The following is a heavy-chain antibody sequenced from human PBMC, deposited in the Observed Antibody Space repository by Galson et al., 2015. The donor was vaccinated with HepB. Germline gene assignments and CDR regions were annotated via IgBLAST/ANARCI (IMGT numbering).Heavy chain of an antibody. J-gene: IGHJ6*02. V-gene: IGHV3-11*06. Sequence: SLRLSCAASGFTFSDYYMSWIRQAPGKGLEWVSYISSSSSYTNYADSVKGRFTISRDNAKNSLYLQMNSLRAEDTAVYYCARRDPYIVYYGMDVWGQGTTVTVSS. CDR2: ISSSSSYT. D-gene: IGHD2-15*01. CDR3: ARRDPYIVYYGMDV. CDR1: GFTFSDYY.